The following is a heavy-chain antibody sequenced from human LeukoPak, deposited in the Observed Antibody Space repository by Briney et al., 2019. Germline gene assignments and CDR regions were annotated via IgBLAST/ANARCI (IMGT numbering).Heavy chain of an antibody. CDR3: ARGLIAAAGNTNYFDS. D-gene: IGHD6-13*01. V-gene: IGHV3-66*01. J-gene: IGHJ4*01. CDR1: GFTVSSNY. CDR2: IYAGGTI. Sequence: GGSLRLSCAAFGFTVSSNYMSWVRQAPGKGLEWVSVIYAGGTIYYADFVKGRFTISRDNSKNTLFLQMNSLSADDTAVYYCARGLIAAAGNTNYFDSWGQGILVTVSS.